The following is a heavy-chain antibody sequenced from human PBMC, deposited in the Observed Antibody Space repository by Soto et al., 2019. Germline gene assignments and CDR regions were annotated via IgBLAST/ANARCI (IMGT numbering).Heavy chain of an antibody. CDR1: GVPISTDDYY. CDR2: IYYSGST. Sequence: SETLSLTCTVSGVPISTDDYYWTWIRQPPGEGLEWIGYIYYSGSTYYNWSLKSRVTISIDTSKNQFSLNLSSVTAADAAVYYCASGKGVDGSRYLDNWGQGTLVTVSS. J-gene: IGHJ4*02. CDR3: ASGKGVDGSRYLDN. D-gene: IGHD1-26*01. V-gene: IGHV4-30-4*01.